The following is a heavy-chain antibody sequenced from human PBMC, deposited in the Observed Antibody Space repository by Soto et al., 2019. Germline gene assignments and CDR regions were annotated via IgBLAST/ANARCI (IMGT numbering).Heavy chain of an antibody. CDR3: ARFGTAYGMDV. CDR2: IFSNDEK. J-gene: IGHJ6*02. CDR1: GFSLSNARMG. Sequence: QVTLKESGPVLVKPTETLTLTCTVSGFSLSNARMGVSWIRQPPGKALEWLAHIFSNDEKSYSTSLKSRLTISKDTSKSQVVLTMTTMDPVDTSTYYCARFGTAYGMDVWGQGTTVTVSS. D-gene: IGHD1-1*01. V-gene: IGHV2-26*01.